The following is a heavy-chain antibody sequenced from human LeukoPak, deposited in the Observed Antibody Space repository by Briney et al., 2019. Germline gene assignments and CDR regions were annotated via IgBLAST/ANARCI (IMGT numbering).Heavy chain of an antibody. D-gene: IGHD6-13*01. CDR1: RGSLSSYY. V-gene: IGHV4-59*12. J-gene: IGHJ5*02. CDR3: ARARPHSSSWANWFDP. CDR2: IYYSGGT. Sequence: SETLSLTCTISRGSLSSYYWSWIRQSPGKGPEWIGYIYYSGGTNYNPSLKSRVTMSVVTSKNQISLKLSSVTAADTAVYYCARARPHSSSWANWFDPWGQGTLVTVSS.